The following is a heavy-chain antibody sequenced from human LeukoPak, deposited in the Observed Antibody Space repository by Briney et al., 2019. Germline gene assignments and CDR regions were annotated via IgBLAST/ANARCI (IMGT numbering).Heavy chain of an antibody. Sequence: GGSLRLSCAASGLTFNTFNMNWVRQAPGKGLEWVSSITSGGDYIYYADSVKGRFTTSRDNAKNSLSLQLNSLRVEDTAVYYCARGHYDVLAASYKWTPDYWGQGTLVTVSS. J-gene: IGHJ4*02. V-gene: IGHV3-21*01. CDR2: ITSGGDYI. D-gene: IGHD3-9*01. CDR1: GLTFNTFN. CDR3: ARGHYDVLAASYKWTPDY.